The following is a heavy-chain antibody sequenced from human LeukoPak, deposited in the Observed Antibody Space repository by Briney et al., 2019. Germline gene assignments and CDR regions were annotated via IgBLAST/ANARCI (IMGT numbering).Heavy chain of an antibody. CDR3: ARDASTIRFDY. CDR1: GYTFTSHS. V-gene: IGHV7-4-1*02. CDR2: ITTNTGNP. Sequence: ASVKVSCKASGYTFTSHSINWLRQAPGQGLEWMGWITTNTGNPTYAQGFTGRFVFSLDTSVSTAYLQISSLKAEGTAVYYCARDASTIRFDYWGQGTLVTVSS. J-gene: IGHJ4*02. D-gene: IGHD5-24*01.